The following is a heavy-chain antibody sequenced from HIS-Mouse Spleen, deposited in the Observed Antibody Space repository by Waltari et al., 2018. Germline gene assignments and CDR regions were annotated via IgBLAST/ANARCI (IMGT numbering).Heavy chain of an antibody. D-gene: IGHD6-13*01. J-gene: IGHJ2*01. Sequence: QLQLQESGPGLVKPSETLSLTCTVSGGSISSSSYYWGWIRQPPGKGLEWIGSIYYSGSTYYHPSLKSRVTISVDTSKNQFSLKLSSVTAADTAVYYCAREIPYSSSWYDWYFDLWGRGTLVTFSS. CDR3: AREIPYSSSWYDWYFDL. CDR1: GGSISSSSYY. V-gene: IGHV4-39*07. CDR2: IYYSGST.